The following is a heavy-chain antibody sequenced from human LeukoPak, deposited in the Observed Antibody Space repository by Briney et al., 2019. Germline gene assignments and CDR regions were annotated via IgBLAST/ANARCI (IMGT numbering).Heavy chain of an antibody. V-gene: IGHV3-7*01. CDR2: IKQDGSEK. J-gene: IGHJ4*02. CDR3: ARGTEDVLRYFDWLFDY. CDR1: GFTFSSYS. D-gene: IGHD3-9*01. Sequence: GGSLRLSCAASGFTFSSYSMNWVRQAPGKGLEWVANIKQDGSEKYYVDSVKGRFTISRDNAKNSLYLQMNSLRAEDTAVYYCARGTEDVLRYFDWLFDYWGQGTLVTVSS.